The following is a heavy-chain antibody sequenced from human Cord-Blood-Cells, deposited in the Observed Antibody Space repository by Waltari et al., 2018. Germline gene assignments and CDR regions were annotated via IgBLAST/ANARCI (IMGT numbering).Heavy chain of an antibody. J-gene: IGHJ6*02. CDR3: ARRPIDYYYYYGMDV. CDR2: MNPNSGNT. V-gene: IGHV1-8*01. Sequence: QVQLVQSGAEVKKPGASVKVSCKASGYTFTSYDINWVRQATGQGLEWMGWMNPNSGNTGYAQKLQGRVTMTRNTSISTAYMELSSLRSEDTAVYYCARRPIDYYYYYGMDVWGQGTTVTVSS. CDR1: GYTFTSYD. D-gene: IGHD3-16*02.